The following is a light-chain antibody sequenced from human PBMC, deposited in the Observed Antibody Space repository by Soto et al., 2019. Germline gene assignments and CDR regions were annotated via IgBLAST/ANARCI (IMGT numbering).Light chain of an antibody. J-gene: IGLJ1*01. CDR3: SSYTNTSTRV. CDR2: SND. Sequence: QSVLTQPPSASGTPGQRVTISCSGRKSNIGDNYVYWYQHLPGAAPRLLIYSNDQRPSGVPDRFSGSKSGTSASLAISGLRSEDEAHYYCSSYTNTSTRVFGTGTKLTVL. V-gene: IGLV1-47*02. CDR1: KSNIGDNY.